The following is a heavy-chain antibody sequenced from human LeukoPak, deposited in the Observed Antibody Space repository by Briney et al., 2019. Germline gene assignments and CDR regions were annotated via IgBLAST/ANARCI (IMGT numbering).Heavy chain of an antibody. CDR2: INHSGST. Sequence: TSETLSLTCAVYGGSFSGYYWSWIRQPPGKGLEWIGEINHSGSTNYNPSLKSRVTISVDTSKNQFSLKLSSVTAADTAVYYCARGAVPSDYWGQGTLVTVSS. CDR3: ARGAVPSDY. D-gene: IGHD6-19*01. CDR1: GGSFSGYY. V-gene: IGHV4-34*01. J-gene: IGHJ4*02.